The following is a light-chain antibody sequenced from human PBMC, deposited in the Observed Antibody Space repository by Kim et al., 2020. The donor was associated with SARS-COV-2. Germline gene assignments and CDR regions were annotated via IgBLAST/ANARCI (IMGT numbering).Light chain of an antibody. CDR3: SSYTSSSTLV. J-gene: IGLJ2*01. V-gene: IGLV2-14*03. Sequence: GQSITITCTGTSSDVGGYNYVCWYQQHPGKTPKLMIYDVNNRPSGVSNRFSGSKSGNTASLTISGLQAEDEADYFCSSYTSSSTLVFGGGTQLTVL. CDR1: SSDVGGYNY. CDR2: DVN.